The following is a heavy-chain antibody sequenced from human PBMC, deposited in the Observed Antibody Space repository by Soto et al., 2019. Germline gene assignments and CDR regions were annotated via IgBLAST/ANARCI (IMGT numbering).Heavy chain of an antibody. V-gene: IGHV3-48*02. CDR2: ISSSSSTI. D-gene: IGHD3-22*01. J-gene: IGHJ4*02. Sequence: GGSLRLSCAASGFTFSSYSMNWVRQAPGKGLEWVSYISSSSSTIYYADSVKGRFTISRDNAKNSLYLQMNSLRDEDTAVYYCARGLYYYDSSGYWGYWGQGTLVTVSS. CDR1: GFTFSSYS. CDR3: ARGLYYYDSSGYWGY.